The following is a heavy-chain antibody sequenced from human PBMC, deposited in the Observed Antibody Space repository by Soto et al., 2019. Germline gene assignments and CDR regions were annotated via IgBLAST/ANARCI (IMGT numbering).Heavy chain of an antibody. CDR2: IIPTLGIT. CDR1: GGTFRSYT. D-gene: IGHD3-3*01. Sequence: ASVKVSCKASGGTFRSYTFSWVRQAPGQGLEWMARIIPTLGITNYAQKIQGRVTNIADNSTNTAYMELSSLRSEDTAVYYCARSAIFGVNYYMDVWGKGTTVTVSS. V-gene: IGHV1-69*02. J-gene: IGHJ6*03. CDR3: ARSAIFGVNYYMDV.